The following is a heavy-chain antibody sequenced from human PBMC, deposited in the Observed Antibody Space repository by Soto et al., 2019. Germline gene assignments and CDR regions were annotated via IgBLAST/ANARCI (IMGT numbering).Heavy chain of an antibody. J-gene: IGHJ6*03. CDR1: GYTFTSYD. Sequence: QVQLVQSGAEVKKPGASVKVSCKASGYTFTSYDINWVRQATGQGLEWMGWMNPNSGNTGYAQKFEGRITMTRNTSITTAYMELSSLRSEDTAVYYCARGPYYYYHMDAWGKGTTVTVSS. CDR2: MNPNSGNT. V-gene: IGHV1-8*01. CDR3: ARGPYYYYHMDA.